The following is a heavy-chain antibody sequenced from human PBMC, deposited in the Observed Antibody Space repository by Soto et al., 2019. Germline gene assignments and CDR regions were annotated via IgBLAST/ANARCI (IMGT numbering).Heavy chain of an antibody. V-gene: IGHV1-58*01. J-gene: IGHJ4*02. CDR1: GFTFSSSA. CDR2: VVVGSGNT. CDR3: GGYCGGDCYNDY. Sequence: QMQLVQSGPEVKQPGTSVKVSCKASGFTFSSSAVQWVRQARGQRLEWIGWVVVGSGNTNYAQKFQERVTITRDMSTSTVSMELSSLRSEDTAVYYCGGYCGGDCYNDYWGQGTLVTVSS. D-gene: IGHD2-21*02.